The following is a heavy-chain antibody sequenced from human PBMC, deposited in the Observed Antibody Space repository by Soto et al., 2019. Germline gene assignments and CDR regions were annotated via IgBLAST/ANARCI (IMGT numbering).Heavy chain of an antibody. CDR2: IYYSGST. Sequence: PSETLSLTGTVAGGSISSGDYDGSWIRQHPGKGLEWIGYIYYSGSTCYNPSLKSRITISVDTSKNQFSLKLSSVTAADTAVYSCARGGYSSGFYFQHWGQGTLVTVSS. CDR1: GGSISSGDYD. J-gene: IGHJ1*01. V-gene: IGHV4-31*03. D-gene: IGHD6-19*01. CDR3: ARGGYSSGFYFQH.